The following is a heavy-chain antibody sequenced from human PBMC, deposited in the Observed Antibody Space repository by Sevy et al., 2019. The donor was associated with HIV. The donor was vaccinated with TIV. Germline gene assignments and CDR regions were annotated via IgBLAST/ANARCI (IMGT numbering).Heavy chain of an antibody. Sequence: SLKISCAASGFPFNDHAMHWVRQVPGKGLEWVSGISWNSRNIGYAVSVKGRFTISRDNARHFVYLEMNSLRPEDTAFYYCAKDINRGCDGVNCYPYYYYFYGLDVWGQGTTVTVSS. CDR1: GFPFNDHA. CDR3: AKDINRGCDGVNCYPYYYYFYGLDV. CDR2: ISWNSRNI. J-gene: IGHJ6*02. V-gene: IGHV3-9*01. D-gene: IGHD2-21*01.